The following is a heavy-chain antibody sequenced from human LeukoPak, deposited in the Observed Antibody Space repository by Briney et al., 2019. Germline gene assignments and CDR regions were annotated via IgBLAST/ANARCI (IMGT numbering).Heavy chain of an antibody. CDR3: VRTFPSYYMDV. D-gene: IGHD3-3*02. CDR2: IYHSGST. Sequence: PSETLSLTCTVSGYSISSGYYWGWIRQPPGKGLEWIGSIYHSGSTYYNPSLKSRVTISVDTSKNQFSLKLSSVTAADTAVYYCVRTFPSYYMDVWGKGTTVTVSS. V-gene: IGHV4-38-2*02. CDR1: GYSISSGYY. J-gene: IGHJ6*03.